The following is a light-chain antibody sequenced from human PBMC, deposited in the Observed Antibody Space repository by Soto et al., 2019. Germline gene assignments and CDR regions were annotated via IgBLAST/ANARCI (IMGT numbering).Light chain of an antibody. CDR2: RNN. J-gene: IGLJ2*01. CDR1: SSNIGPNY. CDR3: AAWDDSQGV. Sequence: QSVLTQPPSASGTPGQRVTISCSGSSSNIGPNYVYWYQQLPGTAPKLLIYRNNQRPSGVPDRFSGSKSGTSASLAITGLRSEDEADYYCAAWDDSQGVFGGGTKLTVL. V-gene: IGLV1-47*01.